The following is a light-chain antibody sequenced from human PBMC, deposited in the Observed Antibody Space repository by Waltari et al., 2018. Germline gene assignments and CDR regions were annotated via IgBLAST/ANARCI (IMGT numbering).Light chain of an antibody. V-gene: IGKV2-28*01. Sequence: IVMTQSPLSLPVTPGEPASISCRSGQSLLHSNGNTYLDWYLQKPGQYPRLLISLAFNRASGVPDRFSGSGSGTDFTLQISRVEAEDVGVYYCMQSLQTPRTFGQGTKLEIK. CDR3: MQSLQTPRT. CDR2: LAF. CDR1: QSLLHSNGNTY. J-gene: IGKJ1*01.